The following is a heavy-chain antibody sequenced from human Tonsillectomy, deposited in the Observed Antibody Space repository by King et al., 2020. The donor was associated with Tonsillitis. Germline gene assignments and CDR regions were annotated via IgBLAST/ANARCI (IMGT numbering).Heavy chain of an antibody. V-gene: IGHV2-5*01. Sequence: TLKESGPKLVKPTQTLTLTCTFSGFSLSTSEVGVGWIRQPPGKALEWLALIYWNDDKCYSPSLKSRLTITKDTSKNQVVLTMTNMDPVDTATYYCAHSRTPYYYDSSGQYFDYWGQGTLVTVSS. J-gene: IGHJ4*02. CDR1: GFSLSTSEVG. CDR3: AHSRTPYYYDSSGQYFDY. D-gene: IGHD3-22*01. CDR2: IYWNDDK.